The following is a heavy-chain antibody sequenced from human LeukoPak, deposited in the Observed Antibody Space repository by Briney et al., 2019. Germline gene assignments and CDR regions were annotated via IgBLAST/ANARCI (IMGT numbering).Heavy chain of an antibody. V-gene: IGHV1-46*01. CDR3: AKSRYSNSAYEGV. D-gene: IGHD4-11*01. CDR1: RDTFINYY. J-gene: IGHJ6*04. CDR2: ISPSGGHT. Sequence: GASVKVSCKASRDTFINYYLHWVRQAPGQGLEWMGIISPSGGHTAYAQKFQGSVTMTRDLSTSTVYIHLSSLRSEDTAVYYCAKSRYSNSAYEGVWSSGTTVIVSS.